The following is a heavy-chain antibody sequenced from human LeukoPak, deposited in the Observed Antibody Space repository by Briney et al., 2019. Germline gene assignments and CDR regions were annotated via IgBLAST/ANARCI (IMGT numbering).Heavy chain of an antibody. D-gene: IGHD4-17*01. CDR3: TRDYGDYAWAFDI. Sequence: GGSLRLSCTASGFTFGDYAMSWVRQAPGKGLEWVGFIRSKAYGGTTEYAASVKGRFTISRDDSKSIAYLQMNSLKTEDTAVYYCTRDYGDYAWAFDIWGQGTMVTVSS. CDR1: GFTFGDYA. J-gene: IGHJ3*02. V-gene: IGHV3-49*04. CDR2: IRSKAYGGTT.